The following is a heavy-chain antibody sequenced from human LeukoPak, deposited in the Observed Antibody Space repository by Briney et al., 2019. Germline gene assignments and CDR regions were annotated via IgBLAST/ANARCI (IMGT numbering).Heavy chain of an antibody. CDR3: ARLRRDYYYYIDV. V-gene: IGHV4-39*01. CDR2: IYYSGST. Sequence: PSETLSLTCIVSGGSINNHYWTWIRQTPGKGLEWIGSIYYSGSTYYTPSLKSRVTISVDTSKNQFSLKLSSVTAADTAVYYCARLRRDYYYYIDVWGKGTTVTVSS. CDR1: GGSINNHY. J-gene: IGHJ6*03.